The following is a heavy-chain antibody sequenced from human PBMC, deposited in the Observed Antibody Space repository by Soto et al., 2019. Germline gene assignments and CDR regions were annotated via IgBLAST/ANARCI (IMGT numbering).Heavy chain of an antibody. CDR2: ISAYSGST. CDR3: ARDFTKSSSWPYYFDY. D-gene: IGHD6-13*01. Sequence: ASVKVSCNASGYTFTTYGISWVPQAPGQGLEWMGWISAYSGSTKFAQKLQGRVTMTTDTSTTTAYMGLRSLTSDDTAVYYCARDFTKSSSWPYYFDYWGQGTLVTVSS. J-gene: IGHJ4*02. V-gene: IGHV1-18*01. CDR1: GYTFTTYG.